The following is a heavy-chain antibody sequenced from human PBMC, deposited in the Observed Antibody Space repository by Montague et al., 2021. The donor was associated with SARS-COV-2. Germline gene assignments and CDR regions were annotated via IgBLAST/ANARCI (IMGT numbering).Heavy chain of an antibody. CDR2: VYHSGST. CDR1: GGSFSSYY. J-gene: IGHJ6*02. V-gene: IGHV4-59*12. CDR3: TRDGYRVLGWDYYYYGMDV. Sequence: SETLSLTCTVSGGSFSSYYWSWIRQPPGKGLDWIGDVYHSGSTNYNPSLTSRVTISVDTSKNQFSLKLSSVTAADTAVYYCTRDGYRVLGWDYYYYGMDVWGQGTTVTVSS. D-gene: IGHD4/OR15-4a*01.